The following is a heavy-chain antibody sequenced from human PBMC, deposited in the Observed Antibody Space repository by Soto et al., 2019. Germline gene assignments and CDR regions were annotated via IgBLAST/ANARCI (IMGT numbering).Heavy chain of an antibody. CDR3: ARDAGSESYLAY. D-gene: IGHD1-26*01. V-gene: IGHV1-18*01. CDR1: GYTFTNYV. CDR2: ISPFNGHT. J-gene: IGHJ4*02. Sequence: QVQLVQSGGEVKKPGASVKVSCKPSGYTFTNYVISWVRQAPGQGLEWMGWISPFNGHTEYAQKFQGRVTLTTDTSTSTAYMELRSLIYDDTAVYYCARDAGSESYLAYWGQGTLVTVSS.